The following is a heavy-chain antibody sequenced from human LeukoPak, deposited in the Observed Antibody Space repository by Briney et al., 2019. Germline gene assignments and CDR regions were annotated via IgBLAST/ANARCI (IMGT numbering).Heavy chain of an antibody. V-gene: IGHV3-33*01. CDR2: IWYDGSNK. Sequence: PGGSLRLSCAASGFTFSSYGMHWVRQAPGKGLEWVALIWYDGSNKYYADSVKGRFIISRDTSKNTLYLQMNNLGAEDSAVYYCARSGEGSATDGMDVWGQGTTVTVSS. CDR1: GFTFSSYG. J-gene: IGHJ6*02. CDR3: ARSGEGSATDGMDV. D-gene: IGHD1-26*01.